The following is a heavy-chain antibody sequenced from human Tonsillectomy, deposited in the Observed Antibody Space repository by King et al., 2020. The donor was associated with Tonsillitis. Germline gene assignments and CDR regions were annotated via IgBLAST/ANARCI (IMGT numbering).Heavy chain of an antibody. J-gene: IGHJ4*02. V-gene: IGHV1-2*02. D-gene: IGHD3-22*01. CDR3: ARAFDTSGYYYSFDY. CDR2: INPKSGAT. Sequence: QLVQSGAEVKKPGASVKVSCKASGYTFTDYYFHWVRQAPGQGLEWMGWINPKSGATWYAQKFRGIMTRDTSISTAYMKLSRLRSDDTAVYYCARAFDTSGYYYSFDYWGQGTLVTVSS. CDR1: GYTFTDYY.